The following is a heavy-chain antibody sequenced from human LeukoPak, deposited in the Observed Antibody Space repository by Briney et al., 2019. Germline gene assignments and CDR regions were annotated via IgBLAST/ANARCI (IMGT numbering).Heavy chain of an antibody. Sequence: GGSMRLSCAASGLAFSAYKMHWVRQAPRKGLVWVSRISTDGYTTDYADFVQGRFTASRDNTKNTWSLEMNSLRAEDTAVYYCARDYSSGWYNYFDYWGQGTLVTVSS. CDR3: ARDYSSGWYNYFDY. D-gene: IGHD6-19*01. CDR2: ISTDGYTT. CDR1: GLAFSAYK. V-gene: IGHV3-74*01. J-gene: IGHJ4*02.